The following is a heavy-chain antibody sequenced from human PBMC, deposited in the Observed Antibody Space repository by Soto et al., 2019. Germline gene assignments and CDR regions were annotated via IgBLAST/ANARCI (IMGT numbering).Heavy chain of an antibody. CDR3: ARVGSGYDTYYYYYYMDV. D-gene: IGHD5-12*01. CDR2: INPNSGGT. V-gene: IGHV1-2*04. CDR1: GYTVTGYY. J-gene: IGHJ6*03. Sequence: GASVKVSCKASGYTVTGYYMHWVRQDPGQGLEWMGWINPNSGGTNYAQKFQGWVTMTRDTSISTAYMELRSLRSDDTAVYYCARVGSGYDTYYYYYYMDVWGKGTTVTVSS.